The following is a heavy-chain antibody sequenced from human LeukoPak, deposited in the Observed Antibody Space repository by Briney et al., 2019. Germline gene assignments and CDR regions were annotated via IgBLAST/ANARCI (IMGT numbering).Heavy chain of an antibody. CDR1: GFTFSGHG. CDR3: ARDSYYYDSSGYYDY. CDR2: IRYDGIDK. V-gene: IGHV3-30*02. Sequence: GGSRRLSCATSGFTFSGHGMHWVRQAPGKGLECVASIRYDGIDKYYSESVKGRFTISRDNAKNSLYLQMNSLRAEDTAVYYCARDSYYYDSSGYYDYWGQGTLVTVSS. J-gene: IGHJ4*02. D-gene: IGHD3-22*01.